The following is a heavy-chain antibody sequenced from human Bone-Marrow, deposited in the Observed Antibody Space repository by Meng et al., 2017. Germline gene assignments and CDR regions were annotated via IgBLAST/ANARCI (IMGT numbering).Heavy chain of an antibody. J-gene: IGHJ4*02. D-gene: IGHD6-13*01. CDR3: GVAAAGTKYYFDY. Sequence: GGSLTLSCAASGFTFSSYGRHWVRQAPGKGLVWVSRINSDVSSTSYADSVKGRFTISRDNAKNTLYLQMNSLRAEDTAVYYCGVAAAGTKYYFDYWGQGTLVTVSS. CDR2: INSDVSST. V-gene: IGHV3-74*01. CDR1: GFTFSSYG.